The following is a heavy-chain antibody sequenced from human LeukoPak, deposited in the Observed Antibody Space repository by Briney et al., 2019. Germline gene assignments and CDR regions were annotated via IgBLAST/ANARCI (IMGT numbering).Heavy chain of an antibody. CDR1: VDTLTELS. V-gene: IGHV1-24*01. Sequence: ASVKVSCKVSVDTLTELSMRCVRHAPGEGLGWMGGFDPEDGDASYAQKFKGRVTMTADTSTDTAYMELSRLRSEDTAVYYCETDVYASSGYYDQHWGQGTLLTVSS. CDR2: FDPEDGDA. CDR3: ETDVYASSGYYDQH. D-gene: IGHD3-22*01. J-gene: IGHJ1*01.